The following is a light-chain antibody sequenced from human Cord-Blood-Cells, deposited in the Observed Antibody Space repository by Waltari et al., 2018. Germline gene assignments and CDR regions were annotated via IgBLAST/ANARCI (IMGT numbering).Light chain of an antibody. CDR3: QSYDSSLSVWV. J-gene: IGLJ3*02. Sequence: QSVLTQPPSVSGAPGQRVTITCTGSSSNIGAGYDVHRYHQLPGTAPKLLIYGNSNRPSGVPDRFSGSKSGTSASLAITGLQAEDEADYYCQSYDSSLSVWVFGGGTKLTVL. CDR1: SSNIGAGYD. CDR2: GNS. V-gene: IGLV1-40*01.